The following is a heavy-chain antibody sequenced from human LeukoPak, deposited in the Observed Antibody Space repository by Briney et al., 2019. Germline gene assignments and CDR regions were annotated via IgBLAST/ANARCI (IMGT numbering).Heavy chain of an antibody. D-gene: IGHD3-10*01. CDR2: TYYRSKWYY. J-gene: IGHJ3*01. Sequence: SQTLSLTCAISGDSVSRTDGGWNWIRQSPSRGLEWLGRTYYRSKWYYDDALSVESRVSIKPDTSKNQLTLQLNSVTPEDTALYFCARGGLVRGSINSFIAFDVWGQGIMVTVSS. V-gene: IGHV6-1*01. CDR1: GDSVSRTDGG. CDR3: ARGGLVRGSINSFIAFDV.